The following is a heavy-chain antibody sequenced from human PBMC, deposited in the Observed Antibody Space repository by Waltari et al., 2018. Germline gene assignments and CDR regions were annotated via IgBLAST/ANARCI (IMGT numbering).Heavy chain of an antibody. J-gene: IGHJ1*01. D-gene: IGHD1-26*01. CDR1: GYTFTGYY. Sequence: QVQLVQSGAEVKKPGASVKVSCKASGYTFTGYYMHWVRQAPGQGLEWMGWINPNSGGTNYAQKFQGRVTITADESTSTAYMELSSLRSEDTAVYYCAGDEEQWELQHWGQGTLVTVSS. CDR3: AGDEEQWELQH. V-gene: IGHV1-2*02. CDR2: INPNSGGT.